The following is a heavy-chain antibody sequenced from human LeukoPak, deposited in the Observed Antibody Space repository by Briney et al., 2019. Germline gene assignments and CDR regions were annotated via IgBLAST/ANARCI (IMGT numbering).Heavy chain of an antibody. Sequence: RPSQTLSLTCTVSGGSISSGGYYWSWIRQHPGKGLEWIGYIYYSGSTYYNPSLKSRVTISVDTSKNQFSLKLSSVTAADTAVYYCARQGLRYFDWSSAFDYWGQGTLVTVSS. CDR2: IYYSGST. CDR3: ARQGLRYFDWSSAFDY. V-gene: IGHV4-31*03. D-gene: IGHD3-9*01. CDR1: GGSISSGGYY. J-gene: IGHJ4*02.